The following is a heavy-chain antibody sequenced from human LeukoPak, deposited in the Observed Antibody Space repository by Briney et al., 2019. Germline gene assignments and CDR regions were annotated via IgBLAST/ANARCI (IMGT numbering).Heavy chain of an antibody. CDR3: ARDGEGSSSSWYLGYYYGMDV. CDR2: INPNSGGT. CDR1: GYTFTSYG. D-gene: IGHD6-13*01. Sequence: ASVKVSCTASGYTFTSYGISWVRQAPGQGLEWMGRINPNSGGTNYAQKFQGRVTMTRDTSISTAYMELSRLRSDDTAVYYCARDGEGSSSSWYLGYYYGMDVWGQGTTVTVSS. J-gene: IGHJ6*02. V-gene: IGHV1-2*06.